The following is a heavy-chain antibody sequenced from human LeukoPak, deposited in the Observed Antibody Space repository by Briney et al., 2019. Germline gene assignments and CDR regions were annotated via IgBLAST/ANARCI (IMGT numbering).Heavy chain of an antibody. Sequence: GGSLRLSCAASGFTVSSNYMSWVRQAPGKGLEWVSVIYSGGSTYYADSVKGRFTISRDNSKNTLYLQMNSLRAEDTAVYYCARDAGDGYKKDYYYGMDVWGQGTTVTVSS. CDR3: ARDAGDGYKKDYYYGMDV. J-gene: IGHJ6*02. CDR2: IYSGGST. V-gene: IGHV3-66*01. CDR1: GFTVSSNY. D-gene: IGHD5-24*01.